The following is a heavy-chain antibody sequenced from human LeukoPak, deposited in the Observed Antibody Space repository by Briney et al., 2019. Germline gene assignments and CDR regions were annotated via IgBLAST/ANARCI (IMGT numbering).Heavy chain of an antibody. CDR3: ARESTNTHAFDI. V-gene: IGHV3-66*01. CDR2: IYSGGST. CDR1: GFTVSSNY. J-gene: IGHJ3*02. D-gene: IGHD2-2*02. Sequence: GGSLRLSCAASGFTVSSNYMSWVRQAPGKGLEWVSVIYSGGSTYYADSVKGRFTISRDNPKNTLYLQMNSLRAEDTAVYYCARESTNTHAFDIWGQGTMVTVSS.